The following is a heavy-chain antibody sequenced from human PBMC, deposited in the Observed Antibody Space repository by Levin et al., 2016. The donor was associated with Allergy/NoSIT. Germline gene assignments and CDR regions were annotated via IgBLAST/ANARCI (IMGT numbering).Heavy chain of an antibody. J-gene: IGHJ6*03. CDR2: IYYSGST. CDR3: ARDSFMVRGVHMDV. D-gene: IGHD3-10*01. Sequence: WIRQPPGKGLEWIGYIYYSGSTYYNPSLKSRVTISVDTSKNQFSLKLSSVTAADTAVYYCARDSFMVRGVHMDVWGKGTTVTVSS. V-gene: IGHV4-31*02.